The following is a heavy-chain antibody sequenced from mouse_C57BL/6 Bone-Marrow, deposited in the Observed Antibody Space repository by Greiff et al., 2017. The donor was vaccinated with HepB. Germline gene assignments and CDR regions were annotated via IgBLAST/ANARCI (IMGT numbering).Heavy chain of an antibody. D-gene: IGHD2-1*01. CDR1: GFTFSDYG. CDR2: ISSGSSTI. V-gene: IGHV5-17*01. Sequence: EVQGVESGGGLVKPGGSLKLSCAASGFTFSDYGMHWVRQAPEKGLEWVAYISSGSSTIYYADTVKGRFTISRDNDNNTLFLQMTSLRSEDTAMYYCARSYGNYPWYFDVWGTGTTVTVSS. CDR3: ARSYGNYPWYFDV. J-gene: IGHJ1*03.